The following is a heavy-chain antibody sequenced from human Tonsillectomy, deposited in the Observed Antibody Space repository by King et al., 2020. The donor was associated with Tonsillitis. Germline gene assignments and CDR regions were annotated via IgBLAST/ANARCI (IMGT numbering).Heavy chain of an antibody. CDR3: ARHRRSMIVVVIKSPFDY. D-gene: IGHD3-22*01. CDR1: GGSISSSTSY. CDR2: IYYRGNT. V-gene: IGHV4-39*01. Sequence: QLQESGPGLVKPSETLSLTCTVSGGSISSSTSYWGWIRQPPGQGLEWIGTIYYRGNTYYNSSLKSRVTISVDTSKNQFSLKLSSVTAADTAVYYCARHRRSMIVVVIKSPFDYWGQGTLVTVSS. J-gene: IGHJ4*02.